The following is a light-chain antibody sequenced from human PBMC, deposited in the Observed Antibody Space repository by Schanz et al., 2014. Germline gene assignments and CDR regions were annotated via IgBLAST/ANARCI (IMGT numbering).Light chain of an antibody. J-gene: IGLJ1*01. CDR3: SSYAGSFYV. CDR2: EVT. V-gene: IGLV2-8*01. CDR1: SSDVGGYSY. Sequence: QSALTQPPSASGSPGQSVTISCTGTSSDVGGYSYVSWYQQHPGKAPKLMIYEVTKRPSGVPDRFSGSKSGNTASLTVSGLQAEDEADYYCSSYAGSFYVFGTGTKLTVL.